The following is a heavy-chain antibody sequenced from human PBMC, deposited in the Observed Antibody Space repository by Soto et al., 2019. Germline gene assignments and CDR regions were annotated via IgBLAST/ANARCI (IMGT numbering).Heavy chain of an antibody. CDR2: IVPIFCTA. CDR3: ARLGGLRLDY. D-gene: IGHD3-16*01. Sequence: SVKVSCKASGFTFSSYAISWVRQAPGQGLEWMGGIVPIFCTANYAQKFHGRVTITADESTGTAYRELISLTSEDTAVYYCARLGGLRLDYWGQGALVSVSS. J-gene: IGHJ4*02. V-gene: IGHV1-69*13. CDR1: GFTFSSYA.